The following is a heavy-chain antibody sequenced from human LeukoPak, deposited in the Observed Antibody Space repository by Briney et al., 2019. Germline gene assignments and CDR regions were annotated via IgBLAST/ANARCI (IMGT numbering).Heavy chain of an antibody. CDR2: ISSSGSTI. J-gene: IGHJ2*01. D-gene: IGHD4-11*01. Sequence: GGSLRLSCAASGFTFSSYEMNWVRQAPGKGLEWVSYISSSGSTIYYADSVKGRFTISRDNAKNSLYLQMNSLRAEDTAVYYCARRFRLPRSSSYWYFDLWGRGTLVTVSS. CDR1: GFTFSSYE. CDR3: ARRFRLPRSSSYWYFDL. V-gene: IGHV3-48*03.